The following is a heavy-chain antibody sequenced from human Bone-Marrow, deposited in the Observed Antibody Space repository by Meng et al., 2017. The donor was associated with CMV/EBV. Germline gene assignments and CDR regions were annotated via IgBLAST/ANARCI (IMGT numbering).Heavy chain of an antibody. D-gene: IGHD3-3*01. CDR1: GFTFSSYA. V-gene: IGHV3-23*01. CDR2: ISGSGGST. J-gene: IGHJ6*02. Sequence: GESLKISCAASGFTFSSYAMSWVRQAPVKGLEWVSAISGSGGSTYYADSVKGRFTISRDNSKNTLYLQMNSLRAEDTAVYYCAKGGRDFPQDYGMDVWGQGTTVTVSS. CDR3: AKGGRDFPQDYGMDV.